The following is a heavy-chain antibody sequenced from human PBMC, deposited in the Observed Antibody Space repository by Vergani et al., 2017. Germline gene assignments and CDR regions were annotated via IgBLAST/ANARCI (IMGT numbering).Heavy chain of an antibody. CDR1: GYTFTSYD. J-gene: IGHJ5*02. V-gene: IGHV1-8*01. D-gene: IGHD3-9*01. CDR2: MNPNSGNT. CDR3: ARKSKIRYVIRFDP. Sequence: QVQLVQSGAEVKKPGASVKVSCKASGYTFTSYDINWVRQATGQGLEWMGWMNPNSGNTGYAQKFQGRVTMTRNTSISTAYMELSSLRSEDTAVYYCARKSKIRYVIRFDPWGQGTLVTVSS.